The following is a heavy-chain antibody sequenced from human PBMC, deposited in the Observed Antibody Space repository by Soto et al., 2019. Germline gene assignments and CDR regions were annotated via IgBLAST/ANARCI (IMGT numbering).Heavy chain of an antibody. CDR1: GGSISSSNW. CDR3: ARDRLMATAGTARHYFGLDV. CDR2: IYHSGST. Sequence: SETLSLTCAVSGGSISSSNWWSWVRQPPGKGLEWIGEIYHSGSTNYNPSLKSRVTISVDKSKNQFSLKLSSVTAADTAVYYCARDRLMATAGTARHYFGLDVWAKGPRSPSP. D-gene: IGHD5-18*01. V-gene: IGHV4-4*02. J-gene: IGHJ6*02.